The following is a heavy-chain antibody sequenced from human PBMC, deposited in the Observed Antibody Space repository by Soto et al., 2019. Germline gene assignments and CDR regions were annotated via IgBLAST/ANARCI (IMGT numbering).Heavy chain of an antibody. CDR2: IIPIFGTA. Sequence: GASVKVSCKASGGTFSSYAISWVRQAPGQGLEWMGGIIPIFGTANYAQKFQGRVTITADESTSTAYMELSSLRSEDTAVYYCARGRGAAAPPHYYGMDVWGQGTTVTVSS. CDR3: ARGRGAAAPPHYYGMDV. V-gene: IGHV1-69*13. CDR1: GGTFSSYA. J-gene: IGHJ6*02. D-gene: IGHD6-13*01.